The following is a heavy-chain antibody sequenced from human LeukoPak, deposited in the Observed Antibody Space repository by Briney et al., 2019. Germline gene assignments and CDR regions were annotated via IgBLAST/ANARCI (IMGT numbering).Heavy chain of an antibody. V-gene: IGHV3-9*01. CDR1: GFTFDDYA. D-gene: IGHD3-10*01. Sequence: GGSLRLSCAASGFTFDDYAMHWVRQAPGKGLEWVSGISWNSGSIGYADSVKGRFTISRDNAKNFLYLQMNSLRAEDTALYYCAKDMIRDGSGPYGMDVWGQGTTVTVSS. J-gene: IGHJ6*02. CDR3: AKDMIRDGSGPYGMDV. CDR2: ISWNSGSI.